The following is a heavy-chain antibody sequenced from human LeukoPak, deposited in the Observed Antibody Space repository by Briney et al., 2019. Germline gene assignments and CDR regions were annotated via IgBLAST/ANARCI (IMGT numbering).Heavy chain of an antibody. D-gene: IGHD1-7*01. CDR1: GSTFSSYS. J-gene: IGHJ4*02. Sequence: GGSLRLSCAASGSTFSSYSMNWVRQAPGKGLEWVSSISSSSSYIYYADSVKGRFTISRDNAKNSLYLQMNSLRAEDTAVYYCARDWRRSVAGTYYFDYWGQGTLVTVSS. CDR2: ISSSSSYI. CDR3: ARDWRRSVAGTYYFDY. V-gene: IGHV3-21*01.